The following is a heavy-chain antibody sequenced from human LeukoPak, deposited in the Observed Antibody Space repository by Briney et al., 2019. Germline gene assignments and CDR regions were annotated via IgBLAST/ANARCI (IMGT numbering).Heavy chain of an antibody. Sequence: PGGSLRLSCAASGFTFSSYAMSWVRQAPGKGLEWVSAISGSGGSTYYADSVKGRFTISRDNSKNTLYLQMNSLRAEDTAVYYCAKDLGYYDSSGYDPNDYWGQGTLVTVSS. CDR1: GFTFSSYA. CDR2: ISGSGGST. CDR3: AKDLGYYDSSGYDPNDY. V-gene: IGHV3-23*01. J-gene: IGHJ4*02. D-gene: IGHD3-22*01.